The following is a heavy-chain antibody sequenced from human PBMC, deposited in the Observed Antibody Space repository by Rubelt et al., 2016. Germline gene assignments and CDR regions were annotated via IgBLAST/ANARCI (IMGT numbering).Heavy chain of an antibody. Sequence: QVQLVQSGGEVKKPGASLKVSCKTSGYTFTSYAMHWVRQAPGQRLEWMGWMNAGNGNTRYSQKFHGRVTITRDTSASTAYMELSSLRYEDTAVYYCAREDVATSYFDYWGQGTLVTVSS. J-gene: IGHJ4*02. V-gene: IGHV1-3*01. D-gene: IGHD5-12*01. CDR1: GYTFTSYA. CDR2: MNAGNGNT. CDR3: AREDVATSYFDY.